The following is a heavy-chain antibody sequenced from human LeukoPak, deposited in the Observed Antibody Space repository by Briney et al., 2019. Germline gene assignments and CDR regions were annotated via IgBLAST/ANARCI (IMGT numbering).Heavy chain of an antibody. V-gene: IGHV4-39*01. Sequence: SETLSLTCTVSGGSISSSSYYWGWIRQPPGKGLEWIGSIYYSGSTYYNPSLKSRVTISVDTSKNQFSLKLSSVTAADTAVYYCARQLYCSSTSCWGSAFDIWGRGTMVTVSS. D-gene: IGHD2-2*01. CDR2: IYYSGST. J-gene: IGHJ3*02. CDR3: ARQLYCSSTSCWGSAFDI. CDR1: GGSISSSSYY.